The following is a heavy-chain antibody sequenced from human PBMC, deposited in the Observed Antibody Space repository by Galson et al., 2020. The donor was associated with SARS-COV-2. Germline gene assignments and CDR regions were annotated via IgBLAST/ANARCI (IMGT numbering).Heavy chain of an antibody. CDR2: IGGDSYNI. CDR3: AKYDQRGWEGH. V-gene: IGHV3-23*01. CDR1: GFTFSSYA. Sequence: GESLKISCAASGFTFSSYAMSWFRQAPGKGPEWVSVIGGDSYNIHYADSVKGRFTISRDNSRNTVSLQMNSLGVKDTAKYYCAKYDQRGWEGHWGQGTLVTVSS. J-gene: IGHJ4*02. D-gene: IGHD1-26*01.